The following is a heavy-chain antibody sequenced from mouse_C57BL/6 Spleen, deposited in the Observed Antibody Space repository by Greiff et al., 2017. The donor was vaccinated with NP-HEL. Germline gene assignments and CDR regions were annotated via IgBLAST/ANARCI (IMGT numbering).Heavy chain of an antibody. CDR1: GYSFTGYY. D-gene: IGHD1-2*01. CDR3: ARRDGAMDY. CDR2: INPSTGGT. J-gene: IGHJ4*01. Sequence: VQLQQSGPELVKPGASVKISCKASGYSFTGYYMNWVKQSPEKSLEWIGEINPSTGGTTYNQKFKAKATLTVDKSSSTAYMQLKSLTSEDSAVYYCARRDGAMDYWGQVTSVTVSS. V-gene: IGHV1-42*01.